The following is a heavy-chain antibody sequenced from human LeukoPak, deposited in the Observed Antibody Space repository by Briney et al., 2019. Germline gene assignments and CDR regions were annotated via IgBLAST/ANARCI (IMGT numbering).Heavy chain of an antibody. Sequence: SVKVSCKASGYTFTSYGISWVRQAPGQGLEWMGRIIPILGIANYAQKFQGRVTITADKSTSTAYMELSSLRSEDTAVYYCASGGYGDSDYWGQGTLVTVSS. D-gene: IGHD4-17*01. CDR3: ASGGYGDSDY. CDR2: IIPILGIA. J-gene: IGHJ4*02. CDR1: GYTFTSYG. V-gene: IGHV1-69*04.